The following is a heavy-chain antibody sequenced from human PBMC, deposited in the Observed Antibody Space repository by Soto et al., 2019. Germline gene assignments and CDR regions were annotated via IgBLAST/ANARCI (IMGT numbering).Heavy chain of an antibody. CDR1: GFTFDDYA. D-gene: IGHD2-2*01. CDR2: ISWNSGSI. Sequence: EVQLVESGGGLVQPGRSLRLSCAASGFTFDDYAMNWVRQAPGKGLEWVSGISWNSGSIGYADSVKGRFTISRDKANNSLYLQMNSLRAEDTALYYCAKGFCRCTSCLPFDYWGQGTLVTVSS. V-gene: IGHV3-9*01. CDR3: AKGFCRCTSCLPFDY. J-gene: IGHJ4*02.